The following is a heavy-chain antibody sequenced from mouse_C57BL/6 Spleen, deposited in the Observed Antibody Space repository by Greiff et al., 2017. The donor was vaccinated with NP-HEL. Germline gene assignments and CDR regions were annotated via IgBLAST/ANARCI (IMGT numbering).Heavy chain of an antibody. J-gene: IGHJ2*01. D-gene: IGHD2-1*01. CDR2: IYPGDGDT. CDR3: AGGNYVRFDY. V-gene: IGHV1-82*01. CDR1: GYAFSSSW. Sequence: VQLQQSGPELVKPGASVKISCKASGYAFSSSWMNWVKQRPGKGLEWIGRIYPGDGDTNYNGKFKGKATLTADKSSSTAYMQLSSLTSEDSAVYFCAGGNYVRFDYWGQGTTLTVSS.